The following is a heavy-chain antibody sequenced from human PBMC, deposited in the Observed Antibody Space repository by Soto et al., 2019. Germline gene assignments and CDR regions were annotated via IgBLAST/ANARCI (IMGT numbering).Heavy chain of an antibody. D-gene: IGHD3-10*01. CDR2: ISRSSSYI. CDR3: ARDPIIAMVRGVINWFDP. Sequence: GGSLRLSCAASGFTFSSYSMNWGRQAPGKGLEWVSSISRSSSYIYYADSVKGRFTISRDNAKNSLYLQMNSLRAEDTAVYYCARDPIIAMVRGVINWFDPWGQGTLVTVSS. J-gene: IGHJ5*02. CDR1: GFTFSSYS. V-gene: IGHV3-21*01.